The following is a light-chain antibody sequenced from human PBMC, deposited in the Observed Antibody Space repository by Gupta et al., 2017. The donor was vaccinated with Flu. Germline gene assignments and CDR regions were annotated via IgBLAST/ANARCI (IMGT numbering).Light chain of an antibody. V-gene: IGLV2-11*01. J-gene: IGLJ3*02. Sequence: QSALTQLRSVSGSPGQSVTISCAGTTSDVGGYDFVSWYQQLPGKAPKLIIYDVTKRPSGVPDRFSGSKSGNTASLTISGLQADVEADYYCCSFAGSYTWVFGGGTKLTVL. CDR1: TSDVGGYDF. CDR3: CSFAGSYTWV. CDR2: DVT.